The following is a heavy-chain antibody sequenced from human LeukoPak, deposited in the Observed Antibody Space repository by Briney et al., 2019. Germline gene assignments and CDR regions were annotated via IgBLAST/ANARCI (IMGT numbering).Heavy chain of an antibody. V-gene: IGHV4-59*01. CDR1: GGSISSYY. Sequence: SETLSLTCSVSGGSISSYYWSWIRQPPGKGLEWIGYIYYSGSTNYNPSLKSRVTISLDTSKSQFSLKLTSVTAADTAVYYCAREYSSGWYERYFDLWGRGTLVTVSS. CDR3: AREYSSGWYERYFDL. D-gene: IGHD6-19*01. J-gene: IGHJ2*01. CDR2: IYYSGST.